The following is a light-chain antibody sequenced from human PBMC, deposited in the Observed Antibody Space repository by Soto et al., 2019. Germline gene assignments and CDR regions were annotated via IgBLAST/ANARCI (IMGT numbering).Light chain of an antibody. CDR2: KTH. J-gene: IGLJ3*02. CDR3: AAWDDSLRWV. Sequence: QSVLPQPPSASGTPGQTVTISCSGSSSNVGSQFVYWYQQIPGTAPKLLIYKTHQRPAGVPDRFSGSKSGSSASLAISGLRSEDEADYYCAAWDDSLRWVFGGGTKLTGL. CDR1: SSNVGSQF. V-gene: IGLV1-47*01.